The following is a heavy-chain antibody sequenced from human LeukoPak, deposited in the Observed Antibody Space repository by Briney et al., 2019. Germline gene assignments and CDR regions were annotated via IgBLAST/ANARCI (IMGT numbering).Heavy chain of an antibody. V-gene: IGHV3-48*04. CDR2: ISSSSSTI. CDR1: GFTFSSYS. Sequence: PGGSLRLSCAASGFTFSSYSMNWVRQAPGKGLEWVSYISSSSSTIYYADSVEGRFTISRDNAKNSLYLQMNSLRAEDTAVYYCARDLRGWLQYNDYWGQGTLVTVSS. J-gene: IGHJ4*02. CDR3: ARDLRGWLQYNDY. D-gene: IGHD5-24*01.